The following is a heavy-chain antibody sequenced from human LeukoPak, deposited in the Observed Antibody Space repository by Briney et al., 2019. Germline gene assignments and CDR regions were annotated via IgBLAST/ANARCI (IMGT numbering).Heavy chain of an antibody. Sequence: SETLSLTCAVYGGSFSGYYWSWIRQPPGKGLEWIGEINHSGSTNYNPSLKSRVTISVDTSKNQFSLKLSSVTAADTAVCYCARSLPTYGGYGYWGQGTLVTVSS. J-gene: IGHJ4*02. D-gene: IGHD5-12*01. CDR2: INHSGST. CDR1: GGSFSGYY. CDR3: ARSLPTYGGYGY. V-gene: IGHV4-34*01.